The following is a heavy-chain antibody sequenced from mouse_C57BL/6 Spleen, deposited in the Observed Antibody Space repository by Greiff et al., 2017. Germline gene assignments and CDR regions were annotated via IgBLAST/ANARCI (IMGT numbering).Heavy chain of an antibody. D-gene: IGHD2-2*01. V-gene: IGHV1-82*01. J-gene: IGHJ2*01. CDR2: IYPGDGDT. Sequence: LVESGPELVKPGASVKISCKASGYAFSSSWMNWVKQRPGKGLEWIGRIYPGDGDTNYNGKFKGKATLTADKSSSTAYMQLSSLTSEDSAVYFCARRGDYGYDFDYWGQGTTLTVSS. CDR3: ARRGDYGYDFDY. CDR1: GYAFSSSW.